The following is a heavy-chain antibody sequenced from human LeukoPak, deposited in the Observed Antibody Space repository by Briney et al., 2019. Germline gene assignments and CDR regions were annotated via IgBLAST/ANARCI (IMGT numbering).Heavy chain of an antibody. D-gene: IGHD4-17*01. V-gene: IGHV1-8*03. CDR1: GYTFTSYD. CDR3: ARRSYYGDYNFDY. J-gene: IGHJ4*02. CDR2: MNPNSGNA. Sequence: ASVKVSCKASGYTFTSYDINWVRQATGQGLEWMGWMNPNSGNAGYAQKFQGRVTITRNTSISTAYMELSSLRSEDTAVYYCARRSYYGDYNFDYWGQGTLVTVSS.